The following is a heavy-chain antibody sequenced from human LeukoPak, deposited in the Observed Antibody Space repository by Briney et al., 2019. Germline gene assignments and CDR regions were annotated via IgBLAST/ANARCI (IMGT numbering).Heavy chain of an antibody. CDR3: ARELGSSYDYVWGSYRPFGD. D-gene: IGHD3-16*02. CDR1: GGYISSYY. CDR2: IYTSGST. J-gene: IGHJ4*02. V-gene: IGHV4-4*07. Sequence: SDTLSLTCTVPGGYISSYYWSWLRQPAGKALEWIGRIYTSGSTNYNPSLKSRVTMSVDTSKNQFSLKLSSVTAADTAVYYCARELGSSYDYVWGSYRPFGDWGQGTLVSVSS.